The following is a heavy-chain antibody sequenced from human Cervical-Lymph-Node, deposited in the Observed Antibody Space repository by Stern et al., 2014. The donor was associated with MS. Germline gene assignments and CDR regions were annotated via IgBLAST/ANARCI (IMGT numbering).Heavy chain of an antibody. Sequence: QVQLVQSGAEVRKPGASVKVSCKASGYTFTTYDINWVRQATGQGPEWMGWMNPNSGNTGYAQKFQGRVTMTPDTSISTAYMVLDSLTSEDTAVYYCARVANSGNYFMRFFQHWGQGTLVTVSS. CDR3: ARVANSGNYFMRFFQH. D-gene: IGHD1-26*01. CDR2: MNPNSGNT. J-gene: IGHJ1*01. V-gene: IGHV1-8*01. CDR1: GYTFTTYD.